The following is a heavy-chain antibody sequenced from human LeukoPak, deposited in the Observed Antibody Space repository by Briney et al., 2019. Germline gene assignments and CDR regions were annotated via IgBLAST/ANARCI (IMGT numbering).Heavy chain of an antibody. CDR1: GGSFSGYY. Sequence: PSETLSLTCAVYGGSFSGYYWSWIRQPPGKGLEWIGEINHSGSTNYNPSLKSRVTISVDTSKNQFSLKLSSVTAADTAVYYCARLIAGHDYGGKGGEYYFDYWGQGTLVTVSS. V-gene: IGHV4-34*01. CDR3: ARLIAGHDYGGKGGEYYFDY. J-gene: IGHJ4*02. D-gene: IGHD4-23*01. CDR2: INHSGST.